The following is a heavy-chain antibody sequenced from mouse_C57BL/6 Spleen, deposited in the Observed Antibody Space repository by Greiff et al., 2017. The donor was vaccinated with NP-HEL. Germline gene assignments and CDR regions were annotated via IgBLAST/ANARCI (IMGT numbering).Heavy chain of an antibody. J-gene: IGHJ4*01. CDR2: INPNNGGT. CDR3: ARREWLLPYAMDY. D-gene: IGHD2-3*01. V-gene: IGHV1-18*01. CDR1: GYTFTDYN. Sequence: VQLQQSGPELVKPGASVKIPCKASGYTFTDYNMDWVQQSHGKSLEWIGDINPNNGGTIYNQKFKGKATLTVDRSSSTAYMALRSLTSEDTAVYYCARREWLLPYAMDYWGQGTSVTVSS.